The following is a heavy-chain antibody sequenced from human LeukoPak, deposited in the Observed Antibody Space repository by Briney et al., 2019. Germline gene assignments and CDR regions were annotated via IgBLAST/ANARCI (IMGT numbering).Heavy chain of an antibody. D-gene: IGHD3-10*01. Sequence: GGSLRLSCAASGFTFSSYSMHWVRQAPGKGLEWVSSISSGSTYIYYADSVKGRFTISRDNAKNSLYLQMNSLRAEDTAVYYCASDYYGSGSYSRFDYWGQGTLVTVSS. J-gene: IGHJ4*02. CDR1: GFTFSSYS. CDR2: ISSGSTYI. CDR3: ASDYYGSGSYSRFDY. V-gene: IGHV3-21*01.